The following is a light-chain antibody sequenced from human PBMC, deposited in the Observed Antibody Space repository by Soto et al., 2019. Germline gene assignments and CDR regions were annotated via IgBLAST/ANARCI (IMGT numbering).Light chain of an antibody. V-gene: IGKV4-1*01. J-gene: IGKJ1*01. Sequence: DIVMTQSPDSLAVSLGERATINCKSSQSVLYSSNNKNYLAWYQQKPGQPPKLLIYWASTRESGVPDRFSGSGSGTDFTLTISSLQAEDVAFYSCQQYYSTPRTFGQGTKVEIK. CDR1: QSVLYSSNNKNY. CDR3: QQYYSTPRT. CDR2: WAS.